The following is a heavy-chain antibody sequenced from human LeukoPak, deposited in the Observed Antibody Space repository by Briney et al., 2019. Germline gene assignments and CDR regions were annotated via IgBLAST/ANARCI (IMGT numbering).Heavy chain of an antibody. V-gene: IGHV1-69*05. J-gene: IGHJ5*02. Sequence: ASVKVSCKPSGGTFNNSAISWVRQAPGHGLEGLGGIMPLFGTAGYAQKFQGRVTITKDESTRTVYLELTSLTSDDTAVYYCARDVHGDYGSGWFDPWGQGTLVSVSS. D-gene: IGHD4-17*01. CDR3: ARDVHGDYGSGWFDP. CDR1: GGTFNNSA. CDR2: IMPLFGTA.